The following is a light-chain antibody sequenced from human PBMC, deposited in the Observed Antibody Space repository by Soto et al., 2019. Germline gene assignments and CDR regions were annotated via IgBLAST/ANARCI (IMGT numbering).Light chain of an antibody. CDR2: GAS. Sequence: EVVMTQSPATLSVSPGARATLSCRASQGLGSNLAWYQQKPGQPPRLLIYGASTRATGIPDRFSASGSGTEFTLTVSSLQPEDSAVYYCQQHNNWPPITFGQGTRLEMK. CDR1: QGLGSN. CDR3: QQHNNWPPIT. J-gene: IGKJ5*01. V-gene: IGKV3-15*01.